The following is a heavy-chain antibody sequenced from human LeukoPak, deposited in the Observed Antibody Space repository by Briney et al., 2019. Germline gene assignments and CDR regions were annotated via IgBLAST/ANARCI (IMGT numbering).Heavy chain of an antibody. D-gene: IGHD6-13*01. CDR3: ARDRVSDY. CDR2: ISSSSSTI. CDR1: GFTFSSHS. Sequence: GGSLRLSCAASGFTFSSHSMNWVRQAPGKGLEWVSYISSSSSTIYYADSVKGRFTISRDNAKNSLYLQMNSLRAEDTAVYYCARDRVSDYWGQGTLVTVSS. V-gene: IGHV3-48*01. J-gene: IGHJ4*02.